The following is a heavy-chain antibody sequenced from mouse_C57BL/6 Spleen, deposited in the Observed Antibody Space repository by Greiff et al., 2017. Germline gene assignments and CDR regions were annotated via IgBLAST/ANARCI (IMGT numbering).Heavy chain of an antibody. D-gene: IGHD1-3*01. CDR1: GYSITSVY. J-gene: IGHJ4*01. CDR2: ISYSGST. V-gene: IGHV3-8*01. Sequence: EVQLVESGPGLAKPSQTLSLTCSVTGYSITSVYWNWIRKFPGNKLEYMGYISYSGSTYYNPSLKSRISITRDTSKNQYYLQLNSVTTEDTATYYSAREGSGGYYAMDYWGQGTSVTVSS. CDR3: AREGSGGYYAMDY.